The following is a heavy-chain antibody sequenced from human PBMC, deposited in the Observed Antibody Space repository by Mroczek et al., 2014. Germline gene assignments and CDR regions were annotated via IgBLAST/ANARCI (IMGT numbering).Heavy chain of an antibody. Sequence: QVQLQQWGAGLLKPSETLSLTCAVYGGSFSGYYWSWIRQPPGKGLEWIGEINHSGSTNYNPSLKSRVTISVDTSKNQFSLKLSSVTAADTAVYYCARRPPVWWLPRQLGFDPWGQGTLVTVSS. CDR1: GGSFSGYY. V-gene: IGHV4-34*01. D-gene: IGHD5-12*01. J-gene: IGHJ5*02. CDR2: INHSGST. CDR3: ARRPPVWWLPRQLGFDP.